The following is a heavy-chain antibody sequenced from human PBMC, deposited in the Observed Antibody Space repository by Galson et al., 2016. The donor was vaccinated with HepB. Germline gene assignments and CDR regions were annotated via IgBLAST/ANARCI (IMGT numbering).Heavy chain of an antibody. CDR1: GYTFTRYY. D-gene: IGHD1-7*01. Sequence: SVKVSCKASGYTFTRYYMHWVRQAPGQGLEWMGIINPSGGSTSYAQKFQGRVTMTRDTSTVYMELSSLRCDDTAVYYCARRLTRSTSGMDVWGQGTTVTVSS. J-gene: IGHJ6*02. CDR3: ARRLTRSTSGMDV. V-gene: IGHV1-46*01. CDR2: INPSGGST.